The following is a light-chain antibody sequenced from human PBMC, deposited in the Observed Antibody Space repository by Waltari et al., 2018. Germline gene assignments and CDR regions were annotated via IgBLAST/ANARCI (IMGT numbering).Light chain of an antibody. CDR2: GAS. CDR1: QSVVTY. Sequence: EILVTQSPATVSLSPGQRATLSCSASQSVVTYFACYPQKPHQAPRLLIYGASNTATGIPARLSGSGFGTDFNVNISSLASEDFAVYYCQQRGNWPSYNFGQGTKLEV. J-gene: IGKJ2*01. CDR3: QQRGNWPSYN. V-gene: IGKV3-11*01.